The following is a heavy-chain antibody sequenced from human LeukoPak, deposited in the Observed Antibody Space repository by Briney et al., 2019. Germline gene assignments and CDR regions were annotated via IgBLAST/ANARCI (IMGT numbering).Heavy chain of an antibody. V-gene: IGHV1-46*01. D-gene: IGHD3-9*01. Sequence: ASVEVSCKASGYTFTSYYMHWVRQAPGQGLEWMGIINPSGGSTSYAQKSQGRVTMTRDTSTSTVYMELSSLRSEDTAVYYCARMGLDILTGYYHDYWGQGTLVTVSS. CDR1: GYTFTSYY. CDR2: INPSGGST. CDR3: ARMGLDILTGYYHDY. J-gene: IGHJ4*02.